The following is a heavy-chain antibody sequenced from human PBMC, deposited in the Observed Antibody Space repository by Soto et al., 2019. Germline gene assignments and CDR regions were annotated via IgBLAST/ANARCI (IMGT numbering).Heavy chain of an antibody. CDR1: GYTFTGYY. CDR2: INPNSGGT. V-gene: IGHV1-2*02. Sequence: ASVKVSFKASGYTFTGYYMHWVRQAPGQGLEWMGWINPNSGGTNYAQKFQGRVTMTRDTSISTAYMELSRLRSDDTAVYYCARETGAPYSNYFDYWGQGTLVTVSS. D-gene: IGHD4-4*01. CDR3: ARETGAPYSNYFDY. J-gene: IGHJ4*02.